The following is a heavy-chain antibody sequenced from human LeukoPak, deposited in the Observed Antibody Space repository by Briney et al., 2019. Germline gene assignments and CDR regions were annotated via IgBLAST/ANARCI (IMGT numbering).Heavy chain of an antibody. Sequence: GGSLRLSCAASGLIFINAWMNWVRQAPRKGLEWVGRIRSKTEGGTTDYAAPVKGRFIISRDDSKNTLYLQMNSLKTEDTAVYYCTTVERWLHLSFGYWGQGTLVTVSS. J-gene: IGHJ4*02. D-gene: IGHD5-24*01. CDR3: TTVERWLHLSFGY. V-gene: IGHV3-15*01. CDR1: GLIFINAW. CDR2: IRSKTEGGTT.